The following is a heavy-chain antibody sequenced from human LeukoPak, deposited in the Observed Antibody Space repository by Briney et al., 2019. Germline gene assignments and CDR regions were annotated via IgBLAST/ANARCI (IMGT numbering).Heavy chain of an antibody. Sequence: GRSLRLSCAASGFTFSSYGMHWVRQAPGKGLEWVAVIWYDGSNKYYADSVKGRFTISRDNSKNTLYLQMNSLRAEDTAVYYCARVRRYYDSGGQFDYWGQGTLVTVSS. V-gene: IGHV3-33*01. CDR2: IWYDGSNK. D-gene: IGHD3-22*01. CDR3: ARVRRYYDSGGQFDY. CDR1: GFTFSSYG. J-gene: IGHJ4*02.